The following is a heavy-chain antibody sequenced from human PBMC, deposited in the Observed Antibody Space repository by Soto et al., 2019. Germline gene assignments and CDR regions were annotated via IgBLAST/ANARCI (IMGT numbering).Heavy chain of an antibody. J-gene: IGHJ6*02. D-gene: IGHD3-10*01. V-gene: IGHV3-49*03. CDR2: IRSKAYGGTT. CDR3: TRPRSSITMVRGVMPPFMDV. CDR1: GFTFGDYA. Sequence: GGSLRLSCTASGFTFGDYAMSWFRQAPGKGLEWVGFIRSKAYGGTTEYAASVKGRFTISRDDSKSIAYLQMNSLKIEDTAVYYCTRPRSSITMVRGVMPPFMDVWGQGTTVTVSS.